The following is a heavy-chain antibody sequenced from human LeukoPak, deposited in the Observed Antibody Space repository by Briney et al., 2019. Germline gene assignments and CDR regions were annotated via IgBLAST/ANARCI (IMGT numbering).Heavy chain of an antibody. CDR3: ASSYRVKGPSH. J-gene: IGHJ4*02. CDR1: GFTFSSYW. Sequence: GGSLRLSCAASGFTFSSYWMSWVRQAPGKGLEWVANIKQDGSEKYYVDSVKGRSTISRDNAKNSLYLQMNSLRAEDTAVYYCASSYRVKGPSHWGQGTLVTVSS. CDR2: IKQDGSEK. V-gene: IGHV3-7*01. D-gene: IGHD5/OR15-5a*01.